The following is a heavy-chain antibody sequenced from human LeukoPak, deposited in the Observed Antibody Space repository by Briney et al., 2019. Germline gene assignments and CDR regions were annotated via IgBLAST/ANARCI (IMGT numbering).Heavy chain of an antibody. CDR3: ASRYSSSWYRPVGWFDP. Sequence: GASVKVSCKASGYTFTSYYMHWVRQAPGQGLEWMGIINPSGGSTSYAQKFQGRVTMTRDMSTSTAYMELSSLRSEDTAVYYCASRYSSSWYRPVGWFDPWGQGTLVTVSS. V-gene: IGHV1-46*01. CDR1: GYTFTSYY. CDR2: INPSGGST. D-gene: IGHD6-13*01. J-gene: IGHJ5*02.